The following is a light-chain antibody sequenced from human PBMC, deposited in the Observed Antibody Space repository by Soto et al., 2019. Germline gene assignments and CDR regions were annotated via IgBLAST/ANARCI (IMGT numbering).Light chain of an antibody. CDR3: SSFTSRGTYV. CDR1: SNDVGGYNY. Sequence: QSALTQPASVSGSAXQXITISCTGTSNDVGGYNYVSWYQQHPGKAPKVMIYEVTYRPSGVSNRFSGSKSGNTASLTISGLQAEDEADYYCSSFTSRGTYVFGTGTKLTVL. J-gene: IGLJ1*01. CDR2: EVT. V-gene: IGLV2-14*01.